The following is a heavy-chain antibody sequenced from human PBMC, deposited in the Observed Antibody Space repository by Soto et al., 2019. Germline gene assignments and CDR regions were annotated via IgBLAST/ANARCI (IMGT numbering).Heavy chain of an antibody. CDR1: GYSFTSYW. CDR2: IDPSDSYT. J-gene: IGHJ5*02. D-gene: IGHD6-13*01. V-gene: IGHV5-10-1*01. Sequence: RESLKISCKGSGYSFTSYWISWVRQMPGKGLEWMGRIDPSDSYTNYSPSFQGHVTISADKSISTAYLQWSSLKASDTAMYYCARRHSSSSAFDPWGQGTLVTVSS. CDR3: ARRHSSSSAFDP.